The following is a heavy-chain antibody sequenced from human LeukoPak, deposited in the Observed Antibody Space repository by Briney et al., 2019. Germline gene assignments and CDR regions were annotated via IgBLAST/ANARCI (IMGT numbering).Heavy chain of an antibody. D-gene: IGHD2-15*01. V-gene: IGHV1-18*01. J-gene: IGHJ6*02. CDR2: ISAYNGNT. Sequence: ASVKVSCKASGYTFTSYGISWVRQAPGQGLEWMGWISAYNGNTNYAQKLQGRVTMTTDTSTSTAYMELRSLRSDDTAVYYCAREHCSGGICYYYYYGMDVWGQGTTVTVSS. CDR1: GYTFTSYG. CDR3: AREHCSGGICYYYYYGMDV.